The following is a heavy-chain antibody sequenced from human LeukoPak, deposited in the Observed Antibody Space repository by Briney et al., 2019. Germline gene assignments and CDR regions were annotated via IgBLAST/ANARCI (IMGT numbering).Heavy chain of an antibody. Sequence: KPSETLSLTCTVSGCSVSSGSYYWSWIRQPPGKGLEWVGYIYYSGSTNYNPSLKSRVTISVDTSKNQFSLKLSSVTAADTAVYYCARVLATVTTGGMDVWGKGTTVTVSS. V-gene: IGHV4-61*01. J-gene: IGHJ6*04. CDR1: GCSVSSGSYY. D-gene: IGHD4-17*01. CDR2: IYYSGST. CDR3: ARVLATVTTGGMDV.